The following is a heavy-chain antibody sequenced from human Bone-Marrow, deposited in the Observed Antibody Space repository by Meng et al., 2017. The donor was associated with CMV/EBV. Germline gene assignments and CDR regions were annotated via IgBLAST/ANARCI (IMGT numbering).Heavy chain of an antibody. CDR3: ARRGIQLWFDP. D-gene: IGHD5-24*01. CDR2: IYPGDSAT. CDR1: VYSFNTSW. V-gene: IGHV5-51*01. Sequence: CKGSVYSFNTSWIGWLRQMPGKGLEWMGVIYPGDSATKYSPSFQGQVTISADKSISTVYLQWSSLKASDTAMYFCARRGIQLWFDPWGQGTLVTVSS. J-gene: IGHJ5*02.